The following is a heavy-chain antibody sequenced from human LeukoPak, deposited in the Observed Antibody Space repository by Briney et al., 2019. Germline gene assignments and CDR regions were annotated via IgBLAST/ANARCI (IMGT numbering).Heavy chain of an antibody. CDR2: ISSSSTI. V-gene: IGHV3-48*02. J-gene: IGHJ5*02. D-gene: IGHD3-10*01. Sequence: GGSLRLSCAASGFTFSSYSMNWVRQAPGKGLEWVSYISSSSTIYYADSVKGRFTISRDNAKNSLYLQMNSLRDEDTAVYYCARDRGFGELSPNWFDPWGQGTLVTVSS. CDR1: GFTFSSYS. CDR3: ARDRGFGELSPNWFDP.